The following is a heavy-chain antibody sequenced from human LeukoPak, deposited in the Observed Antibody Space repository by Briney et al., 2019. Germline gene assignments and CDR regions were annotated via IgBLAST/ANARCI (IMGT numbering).Heavy chain of an antibody. Sequence: SETLSLTCTVSGGSISSGGYYWSWIRQHPGKGLEWIGYIYYSGSTYYNPSLKSRVTISVDTSKNQFSLKLSSVTAADTAVYYCARGEGTGDGAFDIWGQGTMVTVSS. CDR1: GGSISSGGYY. CDR3: ARGEGTGDGAFDI. J-gene: IGHJ3*02. V-gene: IGHV4-31*03. D-gene: IGHD7-27*01. CDR2: IYYSGST.